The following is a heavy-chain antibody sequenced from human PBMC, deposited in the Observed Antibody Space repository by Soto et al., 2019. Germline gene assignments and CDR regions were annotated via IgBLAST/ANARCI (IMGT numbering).Heavy chain of an antibody. Sequence: EVQLVESGGGLVKPGGSLRLSCAASGFTFSSYSMNWVRQAPGKGLEWVSSISSSSSYIYYADSVKGRFTISRDNAKNSLYLQMNSLRAEDTAVYYCARDRGPYGSVSSHYGMDVWGQGTTVTVSS. CDR2: ISSSSSYI. CDR3: ARDRGPYGSVSSHYGMDV. CDR1: GFTFSSYS. D-gene: IGHD3-10*01. V-gene: IGHV3-21*01. J-gene: IGHJ6*02.